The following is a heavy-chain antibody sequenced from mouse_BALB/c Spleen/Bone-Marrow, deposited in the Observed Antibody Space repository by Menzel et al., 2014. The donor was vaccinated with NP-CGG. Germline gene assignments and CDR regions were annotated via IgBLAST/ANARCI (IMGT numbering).Heavy chain of an antibody. Sequence: VQLQQSGGGLVQPGGSLKLSCAASGFDFSRYWMSWVRQAPGKGPEWIGEINPDSRTINYTPSLKDKFIISRDNAKNTLYLRLNKVRSEDTALYYCARPDYYGYLNYWGQGTTLTVSS. CDR3: ARPDYYGYLNY. V-gene: IGHV4-1*02. CDR1: GFDFSRYW. CDR2: INPDSRTI. D-gene: IGHD1-1*01. J-gene: IGHJ2*01.